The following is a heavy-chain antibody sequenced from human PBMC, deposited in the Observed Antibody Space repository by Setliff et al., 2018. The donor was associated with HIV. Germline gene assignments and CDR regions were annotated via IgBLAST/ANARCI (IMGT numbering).Heavy chain of an antibody. D-gene: IGHD4-17*01. CDR2: ISTSSSFI. CDR3: ATGDYRD. J-gene: IGHJ4*02. CDR1: GFTFSSYA. V-gene: IGHV3-21*06. Sequence: GGSLRLSCEAAGFTFSSYAMNWVRQTPGKGLEWVSCISTSSSFIYYADSVKGRFFISRDNAKNSLYLQMNRLRVEDTAVYYCATGDYRDWGQGTLVTVSS.